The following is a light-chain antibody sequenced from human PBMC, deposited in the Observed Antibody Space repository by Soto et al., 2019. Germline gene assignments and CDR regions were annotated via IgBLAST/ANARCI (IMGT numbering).Light chain of an antibody. V-gene: IGKV4-1*01. J-gene: IGKJ1*01. CDR3: LQHYSFPRT. Sequence: EIVMTQSPDSLAVPLGERASINCKSSQTVLFSAKNRNYISWYQQKPGQPPKVLVYWASTRESGVPDRFSCSGSETNFTLTISGLQSEDVAVYYCLQHYSFPRTFGQGTKVEI. CDR2: WAS. CDR1: QTVLFSAKNRNY.